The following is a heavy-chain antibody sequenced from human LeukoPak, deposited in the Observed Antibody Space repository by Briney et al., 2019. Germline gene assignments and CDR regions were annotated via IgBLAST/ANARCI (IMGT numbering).Heavy chain of an antibody. CDR2: ISSSSSYI. CDR3: ARVPLKYYYGSGSVTG. CDR1: GFTFSSYS. J-gene: IGHJ4*02. Sequence: GGSLRLSCAASGFTFSSYSMNWVRQAPGKGLEWVSSISSSSSYIYYADSVKGRFTISRDNAKNSLYLQMNSLRAEDTAVYYCARVPLKYYYGSGSVTGWGQGTLVTVSS. D-gene: IGHD3-10*01. V-gene: IGHV3-21*01.